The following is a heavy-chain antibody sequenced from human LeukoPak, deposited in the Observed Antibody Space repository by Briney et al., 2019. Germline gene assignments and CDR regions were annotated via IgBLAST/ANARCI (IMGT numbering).Heavy chain of an antibody. CDR2: IYYSGST. CDR3: ARTTTKYNTYDY. J-gene: IGHJ4*02. Sequence: SETLSLTCTVSGGSISSYYWSWIRQPPGKGLEWIGYIYYSGSTNYNPSLKSRVTISVDTSKNQFSLKLSSVTAADTAVYYCARTTTKYNTYDYWGQGTLVTVSS. CDR1: GGSISSYY. D-gene: IGHD4-17*01. V-gene: IGHV4-59*01.